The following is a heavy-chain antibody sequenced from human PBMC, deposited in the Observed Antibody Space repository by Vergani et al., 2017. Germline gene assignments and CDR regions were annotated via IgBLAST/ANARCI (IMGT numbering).Heavy chain of an antibody. CDR1: GGSFSGYY. CDR2: INHSGST. Sequence: QVQLQQWGAGLLKPSETLSLTCAVYGGSFSGYYWSWIRQPPGKGLGWIGEINHSGSTNYNPSLKSRVTISVDTSKNQFSLKLSSVTAADTAVYYCARVVVRGVRYYYYYMDVWGKGTTVTVSS. V-gene: IGHV4-34*01. J-gene: IGHJ6*03. CDR3: ARVVVRGVRYYYYYMDV. D-gene: IGHD3-10*01.